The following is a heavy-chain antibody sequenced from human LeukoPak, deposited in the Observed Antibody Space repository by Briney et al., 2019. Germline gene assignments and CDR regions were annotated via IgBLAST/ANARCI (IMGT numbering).Heavy chain of an antibody. V-gene: IGHV1-2*02. J-gene: IGHJ4*02. CDR3: ARGQQLVLVY. CDR2: INPNSGGT. CDR1: GGTFSSYA. Sequence: ASVKVSCKASGGTFSSYAISWVRQAPGQGLEWMGGINPNSGGTNYAQKFQGRVTMTRDTSISTAYMELSRLRSDDTAVYYCARGQQLVLVYWGQGTLVTVSS. D-gene: IGHD6-13*01.